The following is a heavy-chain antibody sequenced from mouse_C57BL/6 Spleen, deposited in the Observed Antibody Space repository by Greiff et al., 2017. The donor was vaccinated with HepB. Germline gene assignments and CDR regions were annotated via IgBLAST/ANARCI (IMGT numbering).Heavy chain of an antibody. D-gene: IGHD3-2*02. J-gene: IGHJ4*01. V-gene: IGHV1-81*01. CDR1: GYTFTSYG. CDR2: IYPRSGNT. Sequence: VQLQQSGAELVRPGASVKLSCKASGYTFTSYGISWVKQRTGQGLEWIGEIYPRSGNTYYNEKFKGQATLTADKSSSTAYMQLRRLTSEDSAVDSGARPDSSGYVSYAMGYWGQGTSVTVSS. CDR3: ARPDSSGYVSYAMGY.